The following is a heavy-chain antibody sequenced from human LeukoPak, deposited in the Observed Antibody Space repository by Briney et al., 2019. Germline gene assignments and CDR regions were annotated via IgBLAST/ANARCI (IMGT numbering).Heavy chain of an antibody. J-gene: IGHJ4*02. CDR2: ISGNGGSI. Sequence: TGGSLSLSCTASGFTFSSYAMSGLRRARGKGLEWVSVISGNGGSIYYADSVKGRFTISRDNSKNTLYLQVNSLRAEDTAVYYCAKGPMVRGVIPGTDYWGEGTLVTVSS. V-gene: IGHV3-23*01. D-gene: IGHD3-10*01. CDR3: AKGPMVRGVIPGTDY. CDR1: GFTFSSYA.